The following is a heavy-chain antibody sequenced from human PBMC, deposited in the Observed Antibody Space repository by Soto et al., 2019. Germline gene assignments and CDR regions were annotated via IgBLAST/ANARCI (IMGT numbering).Heavy chain of an antibody. CDR2: IYYSGST. CDR3: ASPRDGYNLDFDY. D-gene: IGHD5-12*01. J-gene: IGHJ4*02. CDR1: GGSIIRSSYY. V-gene: IGHV4-39*01. Sequence: SSETLSLTCTVSGGSIIRSSYYWGWIRQPPGKGLEWIGSIYYSGSTYYNPSLKSRVTISVDTSKNQFSLKLSSVTAADTAVYYCASPRDGYNLDFDYWGQGTLVTVSS.